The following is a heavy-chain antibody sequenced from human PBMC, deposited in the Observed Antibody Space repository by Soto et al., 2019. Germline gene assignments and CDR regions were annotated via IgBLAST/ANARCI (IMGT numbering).Heavy chain of an antibody. D-gene: IGHD2-15*01. CDR1: GGSISSYY. CDR3: ARSTTRPRSNIVVVVAATGAFDI. CDR2: IYTSGST. Sequence: PSETLSLTCTVSGGSISSYYWSWIRQPAGKGLEWIGRIYTSGSTNYNPSLKSRVTMSVATSKNQFSLKLSSVTAADTAVYYCARSTTRPRSNIVVVVAATGAFDIWGQGTMVTVSS. J-gene: IGHJ3*02. V-gene: IGHV4-4*07.